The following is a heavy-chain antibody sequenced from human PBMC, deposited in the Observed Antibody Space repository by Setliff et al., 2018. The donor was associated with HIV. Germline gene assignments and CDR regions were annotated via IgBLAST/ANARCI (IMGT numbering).Heavy chain of an antibody. CDR2: IIPIFNTA. CDR3: ARIVRPSYYYYYMDV. V-gene: IGHV1-69*13. J-gene: IGHJ6*03. Sequence: SVKVSCKASGGTFSSYAISWVRQAPGQGLEWMGGIIPIFNTANYAQKFQGRVTITADESTSTAYMELSGLRSEDTAVYYCARIVRPSYYYYYMDVWGKGTTVTVSS. CDR1: GGTFSSYA. D-gene: IGHD3-10*02.